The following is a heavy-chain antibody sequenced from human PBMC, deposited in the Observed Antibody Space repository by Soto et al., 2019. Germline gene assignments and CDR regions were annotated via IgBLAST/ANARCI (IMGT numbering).Heavy chain of an antibody. CDR1: GYTLTAYG. J-gene: IGHJ4*02. CDR3: ARFKLPRLFDSSAYPPPDWLDY. D-gene: IGHD3-22*01. V-gene: IGHV1-18*01. CDR2: ISSYCDDI. Sequence: QVQLVQSGPEVKKPGASVKVSCKASGYTLTAYGISWVRHVPGQGLEWMGWISSYCDDINYAQSVQGRATMTKDTSTSTAYTELRRLRPDDTDVYYCARFKLPRLFDSSAYPPPDWLDYWRQGTLVTVSS.